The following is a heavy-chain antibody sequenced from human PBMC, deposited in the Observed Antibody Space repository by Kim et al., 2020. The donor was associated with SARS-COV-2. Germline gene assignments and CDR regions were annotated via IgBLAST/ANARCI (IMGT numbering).Heavy chain of an antibody. D-gene: IGHD6-13*01. CDR3: ARDPKIAAAGTFDY. Sequence: ADSVKGRFTISRDNSKNPLYLQMNSLRAEDTAVYYCARDPKIAAAGTFDYWGQGTLVTVSS. V-gene: IGHV3-30*01. J-gene: IGHJ4*02.